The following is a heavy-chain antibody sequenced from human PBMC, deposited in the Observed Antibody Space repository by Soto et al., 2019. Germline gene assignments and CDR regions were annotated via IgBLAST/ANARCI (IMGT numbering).Heavy chain of an antibody. CDR1: GFTFSDYY. J-gene: IGHJ5*01. V-gene: IGHV3-11*05. D-gene: IGHD6-19*01. Sequence: PGGSLRLSCAASGFTFSDYYMSWIRQAPGKGLEWVSYISSSSSYTNYADSVKGRFTISRDNAKSSLYLQMNSLRAEDTAVYYCARDRPLAGERDLWFDSWGQGTLVTVSS. CDR3: ARDRPLAGERDLWFDS. CDR2: ISSSSSYT.